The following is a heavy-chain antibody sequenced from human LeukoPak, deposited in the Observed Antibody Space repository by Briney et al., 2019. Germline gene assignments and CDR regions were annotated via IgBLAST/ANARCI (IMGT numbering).Heavy chain of an antibody. CDR1: GYSFTSYW. V-gene: IGHV5-51*01. J-gene: IGHJ4*02. Sequence: GESLKISCKGSGYSFTSYWIGWVRQMPGKGLERMGIIYPGDSDTRYSPSFQGQVTISADKSISTAYLQWSSLKASDTAMYYCARQYCSSTSCYSTDFDYWGQGTLVTVSS. CDR2: IYPGDSDT. CDR3: ARQYCSSTSCYSTDFDY. D-gene: IGHD2-2*01.